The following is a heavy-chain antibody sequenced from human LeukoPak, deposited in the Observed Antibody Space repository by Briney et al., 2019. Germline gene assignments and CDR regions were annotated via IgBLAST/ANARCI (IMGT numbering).Heavy chain of an antibody. Sequence: ASVKVSCKASGYTFTSYGISWVRQAPGQGLEWMGWISAYNGNTNYAQKLQGRVTMTTDTSTSTAYMELSSLRSEDTAVYYCARDPPVSPDYGDYPEADYWGQGTLVTVSS. CDR2: ISAYNGNT. J-gene: IGHJ4*02. V-gene: IGHV1-18*01. D-gene: IGHD4-17*01. CDR1: GYTFTSYG. CDR3: ARDPPVSPDYGDYPEADY.